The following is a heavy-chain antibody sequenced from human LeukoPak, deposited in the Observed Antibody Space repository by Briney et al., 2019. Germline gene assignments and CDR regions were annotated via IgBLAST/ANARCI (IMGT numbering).Heavy chain of an antibody. Sequence: GGSLRLSCAASGFTFRSYAMSWVRQAPGKGLEWVSAISGSGGSTYYADSVKGRFTISRDNSKNTVYLQMNSLRAEDTAVYYCARDNGVVHGVYFMEVSGKEATFTVS. J-gene: IGHJ6*03. D-gene: IGHD3-3*01. V-gene: IGHV3-23*01. CDR1: GFTFRSYA. CDR3: ARDNGVVHGVYFMEV. CDR2: ISGSGGST.